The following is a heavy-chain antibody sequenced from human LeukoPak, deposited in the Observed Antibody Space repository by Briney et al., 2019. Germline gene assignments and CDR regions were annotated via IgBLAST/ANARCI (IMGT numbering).Heavy chain of an antibody. CDR2: IIHSGST. J-gene: IGHJ5*02. CDR1: GGSFSGYH. CDR3: ARQEIGLRSFDP. Sequence: SETLSLTCAVYGGSFSGYHWSWIRQPPGKGLEWIGEIIHSGSTNYNPSLKSRVTISVDTSKKHFSLKLSSVTAADTAVYYCARQEIGLRSFDPWGQGTLVTVSS. D-gene: IGHD3/OR15-3a*01. V-gene: IGHV4-34*12.